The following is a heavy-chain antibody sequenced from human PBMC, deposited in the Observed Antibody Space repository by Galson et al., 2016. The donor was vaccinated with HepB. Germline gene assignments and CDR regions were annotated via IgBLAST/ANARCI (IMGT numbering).Heavy chain of an antibody. Sequence: SLRLSCAASGFAVSSYSKNWGRQAPGKGVEWVAYISSRSRTQYYADSVKGRFTISRYNVQNSLYLHMNRVRAEDTAVYYCARDCDYICYTEASGFDFWGQGTLVTVSS. J-gene: IGHJ4*02. CDR2: ISSRSRTQ. V-gene: IGHV3-48*01. CDR1: GFAVSSYS. D-gene: IGHD2-8*01. CDR3: ARDCDYICYTEASGFDF.